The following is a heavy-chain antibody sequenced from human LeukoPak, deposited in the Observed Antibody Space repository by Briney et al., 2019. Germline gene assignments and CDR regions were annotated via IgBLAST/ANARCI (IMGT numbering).Heavy chain of an antibody. D-gene: IGHD5-24*01. J-gene: IGHJ4*02. CDR3: ARGRNVEMATTSPLGY. CDR1: GSTFSDYY. V-gene: IGHV3-11*04. CDR2: IGSSGSTI. Sequence: GGSLRLSCAASGSTFSDYYMSWIRQAPGKGLEWVSYIGSSGSTIYYADSVKGRFTISRDNAKNSLYLQMNSLRAEDTAVYYCARGRNVEMATTSPLGYWGQGTLVTVSS.